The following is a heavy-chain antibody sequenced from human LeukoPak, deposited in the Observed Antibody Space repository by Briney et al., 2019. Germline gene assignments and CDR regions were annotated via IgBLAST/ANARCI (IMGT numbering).Heavy chain of an antibody. CDR2: FYASGGT. J-gene: IGHJ4*02. Sequence: SETLSLTCTVSGGSISSGGYFWSWIRQPAGKGLEWIGRFYASGGTNYNPSLQSRVTISVDTSKNQFSLKLSSVTAADTAVYYCVRELAGIAAADPYFDYWGQGTLVTVSS. CDR3: VRELAGIAAADPYFDY. D-gene: IGHD6-13*01. V-gene: IGHV4-61*02. CDR1: GGSISSGGYF.